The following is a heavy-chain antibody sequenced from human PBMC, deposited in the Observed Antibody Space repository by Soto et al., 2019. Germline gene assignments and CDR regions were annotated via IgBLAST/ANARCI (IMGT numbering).Heavy chain of an antibody. D-gene: IGHD3-10*01. CDR1: GFTFSNAW. CDR2: IMSKTDGGTR. J-gene: IGHJ5*01. V-gene: IGHV3-15*01. Sequence: PGGSLRLSCAASGFTFSNAWMTWVRQAPGKGLEWVGRIMSKTDGGTRDYAAPVKGRFTISRDDSKNTLYLQMNSLKIDDTATYYCTRAYGAETFDFWGQGTRVTVSS. CDR3: TRAYGAETFDF.